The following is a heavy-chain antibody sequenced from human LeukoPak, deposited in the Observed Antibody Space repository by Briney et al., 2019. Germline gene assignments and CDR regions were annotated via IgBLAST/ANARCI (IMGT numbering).Heavy chain of an antibody. CDR1: GGSISSGSYY. CDR3: ARAPCTVDGIWYFDL. V-gene: IGHV4-61*02. D-gene: IGHD4-17*01. CDR2: IYTSGST. J-gene: IGHJ2*01. Sequence: SQTLSLTCTVSGGSISSGSYYWSWIRQPAGKGLEWIGRIYTSGSTNYNPSLKSRVTISVDTSKNQFSLKLSSVTAADTAVYYCARAPCTVDGIWYFDLWGRGTLVTVSS.